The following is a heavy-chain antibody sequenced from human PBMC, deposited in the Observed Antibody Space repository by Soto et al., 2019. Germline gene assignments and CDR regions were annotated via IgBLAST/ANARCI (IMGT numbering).Heavy chain of an antibody. Sequence: QVQLQQWGAGLLKPSETLSLTCAVNGGSLTGYYWSWIRQPPGKGLEWIGEIKDGGSTNYSPSLRSRVSISADSPKSQFSLRLNSGTAGDTSVYFCAKGQEGIVATPRDQGNLVTGFS. CDR1: GGSLTGYY. V-gene: IGHV4-34*01. D-gene: IGHD5-12*01. CDR3: AKGQEGIVATP. CDR2: IKDGGST. J-gene: IGHJ5*02.